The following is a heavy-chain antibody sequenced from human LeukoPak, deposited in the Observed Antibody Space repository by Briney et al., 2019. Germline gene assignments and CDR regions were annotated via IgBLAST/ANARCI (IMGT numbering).Heavy chain of an antibody. J-gene: IGHJ4*02. CDR2: INAGNGNT. V-gene: IGHV1-3*01. CDR3: ATVKWELLAFDY. CDR1: GYTFTSYA. Sequence: ASVKVSCKASGYTFTSYAMHWVRQAPGQRLEWMGWINAGNGNTKYSQKFQGRVTMTEDTSTDTAYMELSSLRSEDTAVYYCATVKWELLAFDYWGQGTLVTVSS. D-gene: IGHD1-26*01.